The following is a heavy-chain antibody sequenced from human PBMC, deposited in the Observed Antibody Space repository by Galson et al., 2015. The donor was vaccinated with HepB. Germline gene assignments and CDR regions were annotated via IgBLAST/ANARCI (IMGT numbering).Heavy chain of an antibody. D-gene: IGHD6-19*01. CDR2: IKSRTDGGTT. CDR3: TTGQRYSSGWFSLAGYYYYMDV. CDR1: GFTFTNAW. V-gene: IGHV3-15*07. Sequence: SLRLSCAASGFTFTNAWMNWVRQAPGKGLGWVGRIKSRTDGGTTDYAASVKGRFTISRDDSHNTLYLQMNSLKTEDTAVYYCTTGQRYSSGWFSLAGYYYYMDVWGKGTTVTVSS. J-gene: IGHJ6*03.